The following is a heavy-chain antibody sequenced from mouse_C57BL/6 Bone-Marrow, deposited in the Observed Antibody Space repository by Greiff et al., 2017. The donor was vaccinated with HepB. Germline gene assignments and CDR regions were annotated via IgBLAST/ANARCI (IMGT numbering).Heavy chain of an antibody. D-gene: IGHD1-1*01. Sequence: DVMLVESGGGLVKPGGSLKLSCAASGFTFSSYAMSWVRQTPEKRLEWVATISDGGSYTYYPDNVKGRFTISRDNAKNNLYLQMSHLKSEDTAMYYCARIYYYGSMDYWGQGTSVTVSS. CDR1: GFTFSSYA. J-gene: IGHJ4*01. V-gene: IGHV5-4*03. CDR2: ISDGGSYT. CDR3: ARIYYYGSMDY.